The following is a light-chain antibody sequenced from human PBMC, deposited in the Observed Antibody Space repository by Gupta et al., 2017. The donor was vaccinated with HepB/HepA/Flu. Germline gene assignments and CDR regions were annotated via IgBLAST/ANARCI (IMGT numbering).Light chain of an antibody. CDR2: GTS. CDR3: QHYGTSLYT. J-gene: IGKJ2*01. CDR1: QSVISSY. Sequence: EIVLTQSPSTLSLSPGERVTLSCRASQSVISSYLVWYQQKPGQAPRLVIYGTSNRATGIPDRFTGSGSGTDFTLTISRLEPEDFAVYYCQHYGTSLYTFGQWTKLEIK. V-gene: IGKV3-20*01.